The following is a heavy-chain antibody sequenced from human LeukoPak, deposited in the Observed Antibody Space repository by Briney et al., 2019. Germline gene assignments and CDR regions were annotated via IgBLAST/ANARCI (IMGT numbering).Heavy chain of an antibody. J-gene: IGHJ6*03. V-gene: IGHV3-23*01. D-gene: IGHD6-13*01. Sequence: GGSMRLSCVASGFTFSTYGMSWVRQAPGKGLEWVSAISGSGGSTYYADPVKGRFTISRDNSKNTLYLQMNSLRAEDTAVYYCARVAYSSSWYHYYYYMDVWGKGTTVTISS. CDR3: ARVAYSSSWYHYYYYMDV. CDR1: GFTFSTYG. CDR2: ISGSGGST.